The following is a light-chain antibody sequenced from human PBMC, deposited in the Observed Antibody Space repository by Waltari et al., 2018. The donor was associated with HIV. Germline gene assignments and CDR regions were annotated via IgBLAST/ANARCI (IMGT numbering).Light chain of an antibody. CDR2: TNN. Sequence: QSVLTQPPSASGTPGQRVTISCSGSSSNIGSNTVNWYHQLPGTAPKLLIYTNNQRPSGVPDRFSGSKSGTSASLAISGLQSEDEADYYCAAWDDSLNGWVFGGGTKLTVL. CDR3: AAWDDSLNGWV. CDR1: SSNIGSNT. J-gene: IGLJ3*02. V-gene: IGLV1-44*01.